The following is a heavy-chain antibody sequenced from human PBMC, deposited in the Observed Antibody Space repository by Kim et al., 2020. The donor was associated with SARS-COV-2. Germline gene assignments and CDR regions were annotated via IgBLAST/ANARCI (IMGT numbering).Heavy chain of an antibody. V-gene: IGHV3-48*03. Sequence: GGSLRLSCAASGFTFSSYEMNWVRQAPGKGLEWVSYISSSGSTIYYADSVKGRFTISRDNAKNSLYLQMNSLRAEDTAVYYCARDRWIQLWGPDAFDIWGQGTMVTVSS. D-gene: IGHD5-18*01. J-gene: IGHJ3*02. CDR2: ISSSGSTI. CDR3: ARDRWIQLWGPDAFDI. CDR1: GFTFSSYE.